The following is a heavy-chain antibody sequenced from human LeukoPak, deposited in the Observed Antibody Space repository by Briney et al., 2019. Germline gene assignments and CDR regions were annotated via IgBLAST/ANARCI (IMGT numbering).Heavy chain of an antibody. D-gene: IGHD1-14*01. Sequence: ASVKVSCKTSGYTFVSYDINWVRQAPGQGLEWMGWMNPYSGNAGHAEKFQGRATLTRNTSINTAYMEMNGLTNEDTAVYYCAREVFSLYRGTTPSFDSWGPGALVTVSS. CDR1: GYTFVSYD. V-gene: IGHV1-8*02. J-gene: IGHJ4*02. CDR3: AREVFSLYRGTTPSFDS. CDR2: MNPYSGNA.